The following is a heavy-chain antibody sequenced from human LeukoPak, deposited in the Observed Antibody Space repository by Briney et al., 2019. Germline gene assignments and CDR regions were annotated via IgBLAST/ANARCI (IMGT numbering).Heavy chain of an antibody. CDR3: AKDAGFQWLAFFFDY. Sequence: PGGSLRLSCAASGFTFDDYAMHWVRPAPGKGLEWVSGISWNSGSIGYADSVKGRFTISRDNAKNSLYLQMNSLRAEDTALYYCAKDAGFQWLAFFFDYWGQGTLVTVSS. V-gene: IGHV3-9*01. J-gene: IGHJ4*02. CDR1: GFTFDDYA. D-gene: IGHD6-19*01. CDR2: ISWNSGSI.